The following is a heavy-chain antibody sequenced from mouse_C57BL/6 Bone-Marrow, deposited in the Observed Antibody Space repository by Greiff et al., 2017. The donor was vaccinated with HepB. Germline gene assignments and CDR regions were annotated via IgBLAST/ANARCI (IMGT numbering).Heavy chain of an antibody. CDR2: ISSGGDYI. D-gene: IGHD1-1*01. J-gene: IGHJ3*01. CDR3: TATVVAEEFAY. CDR1: GFTFSSYA. Sequence: DVQLVESGEGLVKPGGSLKLSCAASGFTFSSYAMSWVRQTPEKRLEWVAYISSGGDYIYYADTVKGRFTISRDNARNTLYLQMSSLKSEDTAMYYCTATVVAEEFAYWGQGTLVTVSA. V-gene: IGHV5-9-1*02.